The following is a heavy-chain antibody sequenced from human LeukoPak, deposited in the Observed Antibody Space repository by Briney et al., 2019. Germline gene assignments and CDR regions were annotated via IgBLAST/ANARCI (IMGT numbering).Heavy chain of an antibody. CDR1: GYTFTGYY. CDR2: INPNSGGT. CDR3: ARRPYGGNRPLDY. V-gene: IGHV1-2*02. Sequence: GASVKVSCKASGYTFTGYYMHWVRQAPGQGLEWMGWINPNSGGTNYAQKFQGRVTMTRDTSISTAYTELSRLRSDDTAVYYCARRPYGGNRPLDYWGQGTLVTVSS. D-gene: IGHD4-23*01. J-gene: IGHJ4*02.